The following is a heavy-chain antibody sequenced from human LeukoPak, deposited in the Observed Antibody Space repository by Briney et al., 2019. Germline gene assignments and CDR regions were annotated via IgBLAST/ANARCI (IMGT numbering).Heavy chain of an antibody. Sequence: PSETLSLTCTVSGGSISSSSYYWGWIRQPPGKGLEWIGSIYYSGSTYYNPSLKSRVTISVDTSKNQFSLKLSSVTAADTAVYYCARGGEYGTFDYWGQGTLVTVSS. J-gene: IGHJ4*02. CDR1: GGSISSSSYY. D-gene: IGHD3-16*01. CDR3: ARGGEYGTFDY. CDR2: IYYSGST. V-gene: IGHV4-39*01.